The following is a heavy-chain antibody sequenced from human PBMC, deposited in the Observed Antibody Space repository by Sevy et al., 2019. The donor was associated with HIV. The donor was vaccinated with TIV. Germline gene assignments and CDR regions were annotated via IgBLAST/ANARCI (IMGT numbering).Heavy chain of an antibody. Sequence: GGSLRLSCLGSGFTFSTHTMQWVRQAPGKGLEWVALIYPDGSRQIYTDSLKGRFTISRDNSKNTLFLQMKDLRTEDTAAYFCARALSGGSWYSGFWGQGTQVTVSS. CDR1: GFTFSTHT. CDR2: IYPDGSRQ. CDR3: ARALSGGSWYSGF. V-gene: IGHV3-30*07. D-gene: IGHD6-13*01. J-gene: IGHJ4*02.